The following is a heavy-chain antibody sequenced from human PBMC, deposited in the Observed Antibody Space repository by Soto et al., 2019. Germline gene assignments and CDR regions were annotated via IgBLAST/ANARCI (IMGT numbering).Heavy chain of an antibody. V-gene: IGHV1-8*01. CDR3: VRRASSGKLNWFEP. D-gene: IGHD1-1*01. Sequence: ASVKVSCPASGGTFMNYDISWVRQATGQGLEWMGWMNPNSGNTGYALKFQGRVSMTRNTSIYTVYLELSSLASDDTAVYYWVRRASSGKLNWFEPWGQGPLVTVAS. CDR2: MNPNSGNT. CDR1: GGTFMNYD. J-gene: IGHJ5*02.